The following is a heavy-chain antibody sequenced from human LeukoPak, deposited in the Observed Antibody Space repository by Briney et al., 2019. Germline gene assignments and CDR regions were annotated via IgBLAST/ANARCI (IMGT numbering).Heavy chain of an antibody. J-gene: IGHJ4*02. Sequence: GGSLRLSCAASGFTFSSYSMNWVRQAPGKGLEWVSYISSSSSTIYYADSVKGRFTISRDNAKNSLYLQMNSLRAEDMAVYYCARGGPSYYYDSSGYYSDYWGQGTLVTVSS. D-gene: IGHD3-22*01. V-gene: IGHV3-48*04. CDR1: GFTFSSYS. CDR2: ISSSSSTI. CDR3: ARGGPSYYYDSSGYYSDY.